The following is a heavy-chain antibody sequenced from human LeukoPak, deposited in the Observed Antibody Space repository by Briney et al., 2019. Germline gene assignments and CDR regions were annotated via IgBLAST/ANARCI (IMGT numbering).Heavy chain of an antibody. CDR1: GFTVSSNY. CDR3: ARGTSGGANTLDP. CDR2: IYSGGST. J-gene: IGHJ5*02. V-gene: IGHV3-53*01. Sequence: PGGSLRLSCAASGFTVSSNYMSWVRQAPGKGLEWVSVIYSGGSTYYADSVKGRFTISRDNSKNTLYLQMNSLRVEDTAVYYCARGTSGGANTLDPWGQGTLATVSS. D-gene: IGHD1-1*01.